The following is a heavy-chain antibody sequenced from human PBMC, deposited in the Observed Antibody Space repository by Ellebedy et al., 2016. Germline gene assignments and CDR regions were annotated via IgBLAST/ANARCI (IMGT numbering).Heavy chain of an antibody. Sequence: GGSLRLSCAASGFTVSTHYMSWVRQAPGKGLEWVSLIYSGGSTYYADSVKGRFTISRDNSKNTLYLQMNSLRAEDTAVYYCAREFSGSYYNDWGQGTLVTVSS. CDR1: GFTVSTHY. J-gene: IGHJ4*02. D-gene: IGHD3-10*01. CDR2: IYSGGST. CDR3: AREFSGSYYND. V-gene: IGHV3-66*01.